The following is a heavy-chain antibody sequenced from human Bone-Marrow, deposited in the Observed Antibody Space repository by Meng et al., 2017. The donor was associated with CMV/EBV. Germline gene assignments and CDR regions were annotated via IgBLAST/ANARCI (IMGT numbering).Heavy chain of an antibody. J-gene: IGHJ3*02. CDR1: GFTFNIFA. CDR3: AREAFLDDFDI. V-gene: IGHV3-30*04. CDR2: VSPDGRSN. Sequence: GGSLRLSCVASGFTFNIFAIHWVRQTPGKGLEWVGYVSPDGRSNFFAGSVTGRFTVSRDNSENTVYLHMNSLRVEDTAIYYCAREAFLDDFDIWGQGPMVTVSS. D-gene: IGHD3-3*02.